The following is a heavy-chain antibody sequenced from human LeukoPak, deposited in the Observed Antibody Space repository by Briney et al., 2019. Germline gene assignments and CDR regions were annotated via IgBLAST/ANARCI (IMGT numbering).Heavy chain of an antibody. CDR1: GFTFSSYW. CDR3: ARGGGLDV. D-gene: IGHD3-16*01. J-gene: IGHJ6*02. CDR2: INHNGNVN. V-gene: IGHV3-7*03. Sequence: GGSLRLSCAASGFTFSSYWMDWARQAPGKGLEWVASINHNGNVNYYVDSVKGRFTISRDSAKNSLYLQMSNLRAEDTAVYFCARGGGLDVWGQGATVTVSS.